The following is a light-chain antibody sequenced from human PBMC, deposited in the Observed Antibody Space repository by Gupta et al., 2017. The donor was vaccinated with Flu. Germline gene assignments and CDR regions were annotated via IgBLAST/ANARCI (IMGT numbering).Light chain of an antibody. J-gene: IGKJ3*01. CDR3: MQARQTPFT. CDR1: QSLLHKSGYNY. Sequence: DIEMTQSPLSLPVTPGEPASISCRSSQSLLHKSGYNYLDWYLQKPGQSPQLLIYLGSNRASGVPDRFSGSGSGTDFTLKISRVEAEDVGVYYCMQARQTPFTFGPGTKVDIK. CDR2: LGS. V-gene: IGKV2-28*01.